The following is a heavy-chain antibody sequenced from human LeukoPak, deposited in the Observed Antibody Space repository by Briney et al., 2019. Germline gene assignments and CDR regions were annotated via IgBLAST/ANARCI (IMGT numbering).Heavy chain of an antibody. J-gene: IGHJ4*02. V-gene: IGHV4-59*01. CDR3: ARADYDILTGYYLFDY. Sequence: SETLSLTCTVSGGSISSYYWSWIRQPPRKGLEWIGYIYYSGSTNYNPSLKSRVTISVDTSKNQFSLKLSSVTAADTAVYYCARADYDILTGYYLFDYWGQGTLVTVSS. CDR1: GGSISSYY. D-gene: IGHD3-9*01. CDR2: IYYSGST.